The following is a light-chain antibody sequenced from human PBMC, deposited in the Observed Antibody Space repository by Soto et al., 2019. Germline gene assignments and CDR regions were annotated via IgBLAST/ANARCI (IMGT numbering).Light chain of an antibody. J-gene: IGKJ5*01. Sequence: DTQMTQSPSSVSASLGDRVTITCRASEGIGNLLAWYQQKPGKAPKLLIYRASTLQSGVPSRFSGSGSKTDFTLTISSVQPEDFATYYCQQANTFPFTFGQGTRLENK. CDR2: RAS. V-gene: IGKV1D-12*01. CDR3: QQANTFPFT. CDR1: EGIGNL.